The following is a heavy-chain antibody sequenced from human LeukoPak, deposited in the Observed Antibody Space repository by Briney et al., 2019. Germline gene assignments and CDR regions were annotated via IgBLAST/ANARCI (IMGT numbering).Heavy chain of an antibody. J-gene: IGHJ4*02. CDR3: ARGPLLWFGELLSHFDY. D-gene: IGHD3-10*01. CDR2: IYHSGST. Sequence: SETLSLTCAVSGGSISSGGYSWSWIRQPPGKGLEWIGYIYHSGSTYYNPSLKSRVTIPVDRSKNQFSLKLSSVTAADTAVYYCARGPLLWFGELLSHFDYWGQGTLVTVSS. V-gene: IGHV4-30-2*01. CDR1: GGSISSGGYS.